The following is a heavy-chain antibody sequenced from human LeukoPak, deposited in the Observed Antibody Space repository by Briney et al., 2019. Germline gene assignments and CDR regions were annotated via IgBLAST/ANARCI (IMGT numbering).Heavy chain of an antibody. V-gene: IGHV4-39*07. CDR1: GGSISSSSYY. CDR3: ARANYYDTSGYSRGAFDI. CDR2: IYYSGST. Sequence: PSETLSLTCTVSGGSISSSSYYWGWIRQPPGKGLEWIGSIYYSGSTYYNPSLKSRVTISVDTSKNQFSLKLSSVTAADTAFYYCARANYYDTSGYSRGAFDIWGQGTMVTVSS. J-gene: IGHJ3*02. D-gene: IGHD3-22*01.